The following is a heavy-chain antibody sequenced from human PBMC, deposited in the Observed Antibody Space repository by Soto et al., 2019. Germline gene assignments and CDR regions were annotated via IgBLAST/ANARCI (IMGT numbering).Heavy chain of an antibody. CDR2: ISSSGSTI. CDR3: ARGSGYYYSPYYYYGMDV. CDR1: GFTFSDYY. D-gene: IGHD3-22*01. Sequence: GGSLRLSCAASGFTFSDYYMSWIRQAPGKGLEWVSYISSSGSTIYYADSVKGRFTISRDNAKNSLYLQMNSLRAEDTAVYYCARGSGYYYSPYYYYGMDVWGQGTTVTVSS. V-gene: IGHV3-11*01. J-gene: IGHJ6*02.